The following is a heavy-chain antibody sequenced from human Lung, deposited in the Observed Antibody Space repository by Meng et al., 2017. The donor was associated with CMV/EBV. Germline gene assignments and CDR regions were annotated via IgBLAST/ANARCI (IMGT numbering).Heavy chain of an antibody. CDR2: ISAYNGNT. Sequence: SVKVSXKASGYTFTSYGISWVRQAPGQGLEWMGWISAYNGNTNYAQKLQGRVTMTTDTSTSTAYMELRSLRSDDTAVYYCARGIVIAVAGTGVDYWGQGTXVTVSS. V-gene: IGHV1-18*01. CDR3: ARGIVIAVAGTGVDY. J-gene: IGHJ4*02. CDR1: GYTFTSYG. D-gene: IGHD6-19*01.